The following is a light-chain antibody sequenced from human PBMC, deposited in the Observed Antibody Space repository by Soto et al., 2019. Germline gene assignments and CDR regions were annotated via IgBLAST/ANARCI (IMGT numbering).Light chain of an antibody. J-gene: IGKJ4*01. CDR3: QKYDSPPLS. Sequence: DVQLTQSPTYLSASVGDTVTITCQASQHINNFLNWFQQKPGKPPRLLFYDSSWVETGDPSRFTGRGSGTHFTLTIDGLQPEDLATYYCQKYDSPPLSCGGGTKVDIK. V-gene: IGKV1-33*01. CDR1: QHINNF. CDR2: DSS.